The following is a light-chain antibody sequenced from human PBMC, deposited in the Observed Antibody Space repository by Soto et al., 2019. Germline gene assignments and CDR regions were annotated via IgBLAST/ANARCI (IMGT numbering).Light chain of an antibody. Sequence: DIQMAQSPASLSVSVVDRVTITCLASQSINNYLNWYLQRPGQAPKLLIRSASTLQRGVPSRFSGSGSRTEFTLTIADLQPDDFGTYYCQQSLTMPITFGHGTRLEIK. V-gene: IGKV1-39*01. CDR2: SAS. J-gene: IGKJ5*01. CDR3: QQSLTMPIT. CDR1: QSINNY.